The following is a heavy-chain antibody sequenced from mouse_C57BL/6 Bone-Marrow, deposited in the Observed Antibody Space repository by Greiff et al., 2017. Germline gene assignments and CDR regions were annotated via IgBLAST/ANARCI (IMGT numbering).Heavy chain of an antibody. CDR2: IDPENGDT. CDR3: GENRSFSYYALDY. Sequence: VQLQQSGAELVRPGASVKLSCTASGFNIKDYYMHWVKQRPEQGLEWIGWIDPENGDTKYAPKFQGKATITADTSSNTAYLQLSSLTSEDTAVYDCGENRSFSYYALDYWGQGTSLTVSS. J-gene: IGHJ4*01. CDR1: GFNIKDYY. V-gene: IGHV14-4*01.